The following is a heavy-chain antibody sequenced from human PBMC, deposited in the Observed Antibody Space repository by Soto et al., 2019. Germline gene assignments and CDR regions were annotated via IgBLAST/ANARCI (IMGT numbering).Heavy chain of an antibody. CDR3: AREGMADVFDI. V-gene: IGHV1-46*01. CDR2: ITPSGGST. Sequence: ASVKVSCKASGYSFSSYYIHWVRQAPGQGLEWMGVITPSGGSTSYAQKFQGRVTMTRDTSTSTVYMELSSLRSEDTAVYYCAREGMADVFDIWGQGTMVTVSS. CDR1: GYSFSSYY. J-gene: IGHJ3*02.